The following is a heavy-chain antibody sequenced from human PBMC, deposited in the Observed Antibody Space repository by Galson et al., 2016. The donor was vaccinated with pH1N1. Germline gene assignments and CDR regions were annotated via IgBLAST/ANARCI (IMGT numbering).Heavy chain of an antibody. CDR3: ARSRGYSYGSYYFDN. V-gene: IGHV1-69*13. J-gene: IGHJ4*02. Sequence: SVKVSCKASGGTFSSYAVSWMRQAPGQGLEWVGGIIGMFGTTTYAQKLQGRVTITAEALTSSSYMELSSLTSEDTAVYYCARSRGYSYGSYYFDNWGQGTLVTVSA. CDR2: IIGMFGTT. D-gene: IGHD5-18*01. CDR1: GGTFSSYA.